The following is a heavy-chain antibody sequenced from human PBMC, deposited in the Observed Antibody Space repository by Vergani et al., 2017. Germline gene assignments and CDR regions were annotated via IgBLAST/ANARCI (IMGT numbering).Heavy chain of an antibody. V-gene: IGHV1-24*01. CDR3: AARGSGYQGFDD. CDR1: GYTLSKLS. Sequence: QIQLVQSGAEVKKPGASVKVSCKVSGYTLSKLSMHWVRQAPGKGLEWMGGFDLEDGETIYAQKFQGRVTMTEDTSTDAAFMELSSLRSDDTAVFYCAARGSGYQGFDDWGQGTLVTVPS. D-gene: IGHD3-22*01. CDR2: FDLEDGET. J-gene: IGHJ4*02.